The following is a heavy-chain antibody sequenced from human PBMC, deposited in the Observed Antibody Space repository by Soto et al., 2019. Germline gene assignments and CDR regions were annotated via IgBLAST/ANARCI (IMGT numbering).Heavy chain of an antibody. J-gene: IGHJ5*02. CDR2: IYHSGST. V-gene: IGHV4-30-2*01. CDR3: ACHGERYCSGTRWSYWFDP. D-gene: IGHD2-15*01. CDR1: GGSVNNGAYS. Sequence: SETLSLTCAVSGGSVNNGAYSWTWIRQPPGKGLEWLGYIYHSGSTFYNPSLQSRVTIQVDRPKNQYSLRLTSGTAADTAVYYCACHGERYCSGTRWSYWFDPWGQGTLVTVSS.